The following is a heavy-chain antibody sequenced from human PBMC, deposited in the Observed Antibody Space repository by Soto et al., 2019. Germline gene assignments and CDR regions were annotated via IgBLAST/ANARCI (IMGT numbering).Heavy chain of an antibody. CDR2: INPNSGGT. CDR1: GYTFTGYY. V-gene: IGHV1-2*04. Sequence: GVSVKVSCKASGYTFTGYYMHWVRQAPGQGLEWMGWINPNSGGTNYAQKFQGWVTMTRDTSISTAYMELSRLRSDDTAVYYCARGNGYCSSTSCYGSAFDIWGQGTMVTVSS. CDR3: ARGNGYCSSTSCYGSAFDI. D-gene: IGHD2-2*03. J-gene: IGHJ3*02.